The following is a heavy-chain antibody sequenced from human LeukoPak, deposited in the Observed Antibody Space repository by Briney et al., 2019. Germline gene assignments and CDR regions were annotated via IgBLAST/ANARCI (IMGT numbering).Heavy chain of an antibody. V-gene: IGHV4-39*07. CDR1: GGSISSSSYY. J-gene: IGHJ4*02. D-gene: IGHD3-10*01. CDR3: ARTRIGSLWFGELFDY. CDR2: IYYSGST. Sequence: SETLSLTCTVSGGSISSSSYYWGWIHQPPGKGLEWIGSIYYSGSTYYNPSLKSRVTISVDTSKNQFSLKLSSVTAADTAVYYCARTRIGSLWFGELFDYWGQGTLVTVSS.